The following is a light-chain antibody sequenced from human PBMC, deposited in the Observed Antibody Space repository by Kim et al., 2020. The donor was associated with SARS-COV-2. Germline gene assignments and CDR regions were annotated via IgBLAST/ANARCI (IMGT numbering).Light chain of an antibody. CDR1: QRISTN. CDR2: DAT. CDR3: QQYNDWPLT. Sequence: EIVMTQSPAPLSVSPGKTATVSCRASQRISTNLTWYQQKPGQGPRLLIYDATTRATGVPARFSGSGSGTEFTLTISSLQSEDFAVYYCQQYNDWPLTFGGGTKVEI. J-gene: IGKJ4*01. V-gene: IGKV3-15*01.